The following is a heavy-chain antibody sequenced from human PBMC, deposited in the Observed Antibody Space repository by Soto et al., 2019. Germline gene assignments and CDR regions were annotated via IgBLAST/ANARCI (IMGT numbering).Heavy chain of an antibody. J-gene: IGHJ5*01. D-gene: IGHD7-27*01. Sequence: EVQLVESGGGLVHPGGSLKLSCAASGFNFDTEPMNWVRQAPGKGLEWVSNIRSGGSATSYADSVKGRFTISRDNGKNSLYLQMNSLRDEDTAVYFCVRDVNWGFDSWCQVTLVTVAS. CDR2: IRSGGSAT. V-gene: IGHV3-48*02. CDR3: VRDVNWGFDS. CDR1: GFNFDTEP.